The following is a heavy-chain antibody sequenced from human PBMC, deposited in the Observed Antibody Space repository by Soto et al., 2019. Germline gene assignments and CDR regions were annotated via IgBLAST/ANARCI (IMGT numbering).Heavy chain of an antibody. V-gene: IGHV3-23*01. J-gene: IGHJ4*02. CDR3: AKGAWLDY. D-gene: IGHD5-12*01. Sequence: EVQLLESGGGLVQPGASLRLSCAASGFTFTTFDMSWVRQAPGKGLEWVSVVRGRDGSTSYADSLKGRFTISKDSSKNTLYLQMNSLRAEDTALHYCAKGAWLDYWGQGTLFTVSS. CDR2: VRGRDGST. CDR1: GFTFTTFD.